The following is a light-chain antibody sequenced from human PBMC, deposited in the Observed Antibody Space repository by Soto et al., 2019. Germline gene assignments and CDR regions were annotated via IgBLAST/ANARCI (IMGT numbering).Light chain of an antibody. CDR1: QSVSSTY. CDR3: QQYGSSPFT. CDR2: SAS. J-gene: IGKJ3*01. Sequence: EVVLTQSPGTLSLSPGDRATLSCRASQSVSSTYLAWYQQKLGQAPRLLIYSASSRATGIPDRFSGSGSGTDFTLTISRLEPEDFAVYYCQQYGSSPFTFGPGTKVDIK. V-gene: IGKV3-20*01.